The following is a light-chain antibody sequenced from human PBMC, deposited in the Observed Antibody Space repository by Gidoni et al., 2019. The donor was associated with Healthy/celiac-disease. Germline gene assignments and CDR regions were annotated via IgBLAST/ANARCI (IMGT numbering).Light chain of an antibody. J-gene: IGKJ4*01. CDR1: QSISSY. CDR3: QQSYSTPLT. CDR2: AAS. V-gene: IGKV1-39*01. Sequence: DIQPTQSPSSLSASVGDRVTITCRASQSISSYLNWYQQKPGKAPKLLIYAASSLQSGVPSRFSGSGSGTDFTLTISSLQPEDFATYYCQQSYSTPLTFGGGTRVEIK.